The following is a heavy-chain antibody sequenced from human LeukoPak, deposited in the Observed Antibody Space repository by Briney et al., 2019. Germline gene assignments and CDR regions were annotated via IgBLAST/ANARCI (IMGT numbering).Heavy chain of an antibody. J-gene: IGHJ5*02. Sequence: GGAPRLSCAAPGFTLSSHALSWVRQAPGEGVGWVSAISGSGGSTHYADSVKGRFTISRDNSKNTLYLQMNSLRAEDTAVYYCAKNWVASSWFNWFDPWGQGTLVTVSS. CDR2: ISGSGGST. D-gene: IGHD6-13*01. CDR3: AKNWVASSWFNWFDP. CDR1: GFTLSSHA. V-gene: IGHV3-23*01.